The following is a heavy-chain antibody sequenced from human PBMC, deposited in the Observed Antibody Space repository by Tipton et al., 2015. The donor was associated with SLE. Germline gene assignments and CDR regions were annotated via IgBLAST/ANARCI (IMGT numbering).Heavy chain of an antibody. J-gene: IGHJ2*01. V-gene: IGHV4-39*07. D-gene: IGHD7-27*01. CDR2: LYHSGTT. CDR1: GGSISANDHY. CDR3: ARQAPNWGPTDWYFDL. Sequence: TLSLTCSVSGGSISANDHYWAWIRQSPGKGLEWIGSLYHSGTTYHNPSLRNRATISMDRSNNQISLKVNSVTAADTGVYYCARQAPNWGPTDWYFDLWGRGTLVTVSS.